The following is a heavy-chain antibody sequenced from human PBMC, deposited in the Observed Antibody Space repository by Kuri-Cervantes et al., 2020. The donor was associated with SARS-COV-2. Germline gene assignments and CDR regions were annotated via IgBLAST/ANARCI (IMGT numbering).Heavy chain of an antibody. CDR2: FYYSGRT. J-gene: IGHJ6*03. D-gene: IGHD5-18*01. CDR3: AGRGHSYGYEGYYYYMDV. V-gene: IGHV4-59*12. Sequence: ESLKISCTVSGGSITDYDWSWLRQSPGKGLEWIGYFYYSGRTNYNPSLKSRVTISVDTSKNQFSLKLSSVTAADTAVYYCAGRGHSYGYEGYYYYMDVWGKGTTVTVSS. CDR1: GGSITDYD.